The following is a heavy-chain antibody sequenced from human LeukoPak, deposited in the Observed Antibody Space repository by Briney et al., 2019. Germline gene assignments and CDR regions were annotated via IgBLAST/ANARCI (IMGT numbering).Heavy chain of an antibody. J-gene: IGHJ6*02. Sequence: GGSLRLSCAASGLTFSRSAMLWVRQTPGKGLEGVAVISYDGDNKYYSDSVKGRFTISRDNSKSTLYLQMNSLRAEDTAQYYCAKDLKNYLGGEYYYGMEVWGRGTAVTVSS. CDR3: AKDLKNYLGGEYYYGMEV. V-gene: IGHV3-30*18. CDR2: ISYDGDNK. CDR1: GLTFSRSA. D-gene: IGHD3-16*01.